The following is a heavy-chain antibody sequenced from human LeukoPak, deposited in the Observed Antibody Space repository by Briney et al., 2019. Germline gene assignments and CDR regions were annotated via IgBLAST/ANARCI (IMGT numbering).Heavy chain of an antibody. J-gene: IGHJ4*02. CDR3: ARGNPNILTGYSYFDY. V-gene: IGHV3-30*04. CDR2: ISYDGSNK. CDR1: GFTFSSYA. D-gene: IGHD3-9*01. Sequence: GGSLRLSCAASGFTFSSYAMHWVRQAPGKGLEWVAVISYDGSNKYYADSVKGRFTISRDNSKNTLYLQMNSLRAEDTAVYYCARGNPNILTGYSYFDYWGQGTLVTVSS.